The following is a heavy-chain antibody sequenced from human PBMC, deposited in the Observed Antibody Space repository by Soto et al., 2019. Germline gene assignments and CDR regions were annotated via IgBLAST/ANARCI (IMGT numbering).Heavy chain of an antibody. J-gene: IGHJ5*02. V-gene: IGHV1-46*03. Sequence: QVQLVQSGAEVKKPGASVKVSCKAAGYTFTSYYMHWVRQAPGQGFEWMGIINPSGGSTSYAQKFQGRVTMTRDTSTSTVYMELSSLRSEDTAVYYCARGVEGQNWFDPWGQGTLVTVSS. CDR2: INPSGGST. CDR1: GYTFTSYY. CDR3: ARGVEGQNWFDP.